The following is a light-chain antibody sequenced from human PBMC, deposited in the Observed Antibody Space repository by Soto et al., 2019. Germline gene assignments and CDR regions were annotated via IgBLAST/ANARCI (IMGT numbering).Light chain of an antibody. V-gene: IGKV2-28*01. CDR2: LGS. CDR1: QSLLHSNGYNY. CDR3: MQALQTPWT. J-gene: IGKJ1*01. Sequence: DIVMTQSPLSLPVTPGEPASISCRSSQSLLHSNGYNYLDWYLQKPGQSPQLLIYLGSNRSSGVPDRFSGSGSGTDFTLKISRVEADDVGVYYCMQALQTPWTFVQGTKVDIK.